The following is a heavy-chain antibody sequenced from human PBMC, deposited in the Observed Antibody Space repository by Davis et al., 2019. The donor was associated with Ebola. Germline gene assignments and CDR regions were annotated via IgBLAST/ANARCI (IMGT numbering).Heavy chain of an antibody. CDR3: ARDTFVVGATDDY. D-gene: IGHD1-26*01. J-gene: IGHJ4*02. CDR1: GGTFSSYT. CDR2: IIPILGIA. Sequence: SVQVSCKASGGTFSSYTISWVRQAPGQGLEWMGRIIPILGIANYAQKFQGRVTITADKSTSTAYMELSSLRSEDTAVYYCARDTFVVGATDDYWGQGTLVTVSS. V-gene: IGHV1-69*04.